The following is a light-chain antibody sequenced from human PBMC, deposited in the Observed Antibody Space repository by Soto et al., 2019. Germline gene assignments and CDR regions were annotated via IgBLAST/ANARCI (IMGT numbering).Light chain of an antibody. Sequence: EIVLTQSPDTLSLSPGERATLSCRASQSLINNYLAWYQQRPGQAPRLLFYVASNRATGVPDRFSGSGSGTDFTHTISRLEPEDFAVYYCHQYAGSPRTFGQGTKVEIK. V-gene: IGKV3-20*01. CDR2: VAS. J-gene: IGKJ1*01. CDR3: HQYAGSPRT. CDR1: QSLINNY.